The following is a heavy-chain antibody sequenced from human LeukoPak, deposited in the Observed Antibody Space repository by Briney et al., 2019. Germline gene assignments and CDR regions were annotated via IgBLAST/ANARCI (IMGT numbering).Heavy chain of an antibody. CDR1: GFIFSNYA. D-gene: IGHD2-2*01. Sequence: GGSLRLSCAASGFIFSNYAMSWVRQAPGKGLQWVSAFSGSGGSTYYADSVKGRFTISRDNSKNTLYLQMNSLRAEDTAVYYCARDPGDIVVVPAAIYYYYYMDVWGKGTTVTVSS. CDR3: ARDPGDIVVVPAAIYYYYYMDV. V-gene: IGHV3-23*01. CDR2: FSGSGGST. J-gene: IGHJ6*03.